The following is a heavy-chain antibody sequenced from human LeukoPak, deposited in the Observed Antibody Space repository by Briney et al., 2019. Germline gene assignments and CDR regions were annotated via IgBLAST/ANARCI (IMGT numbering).Heavy chain of an antibody. V-gene: IGHV4-34*01. Sequence: SETLSLTCTVSGGSINSYYWNWIRQPPGKGLEWIGEITHSGSTNYNPSLKSRLTISVDTSKNQFSLRLTSVTAADTAVYFCARRGPAPRDAFDIWGQGTMVTVSS. CDR1: GGSINSYY. J-gene: IGHJ3*02. CDR2: ITHSGST. CDR3: ARRGPAPRDAFDI.